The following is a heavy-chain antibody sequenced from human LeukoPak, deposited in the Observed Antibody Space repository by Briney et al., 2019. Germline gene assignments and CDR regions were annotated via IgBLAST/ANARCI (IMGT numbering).Heavy chain of an antibody. CDR3: ARGLIETQGLVIKSVLLWFGELSP. CDR1: GYTFTSYD. D-gene: IGHD3-10*01. CDR2: MNPNSGNT. J-gene: IGHJ5*02. Sequence: ASVKVSCKASGYTFTSYDINWVRQVTGQGLEWMGWMNPNSGNTGYAQKFQGRVTMTRNTSISTAYMELSSLRSEDTAVYYCARGLIETQGLVIKSVLLWFGELSPWGQGTLVTVSS. V-gene: IGHV1-8*01.